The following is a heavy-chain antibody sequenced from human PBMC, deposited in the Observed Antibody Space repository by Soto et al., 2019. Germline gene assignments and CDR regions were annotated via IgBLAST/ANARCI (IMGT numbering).Heavy chain of an antibody. CDR3: ARGGMDV. Sequence: PWETLSLTCAVYGGSFSGYYWSWIRQPPGKGLEWIGEINHSGSTNYNPSLKSRVTISVDTSKNQFSLKLSSVTAADTAVYYCARGGMDVWGQGTTVTVSS. J-gene: IGHJ6*02. V-gene: IGHV4-34*01. CDR2: INHSGST. CDR1: GGSFSGYY.